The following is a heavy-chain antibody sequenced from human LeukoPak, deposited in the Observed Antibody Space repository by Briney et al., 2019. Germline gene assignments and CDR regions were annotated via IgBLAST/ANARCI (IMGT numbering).Heavy chain of an antibody. J-gene: IGHJ4*02. CDR3: ANLRESFWIPEFDY. CDR2: ISTSSSYI. CDR1: GFTFSSYS. V-gene: IGHV3-21*04. D-gene: IGHD1-1*01. Sequence: GGSLRLSCAASGFTFSSYSMSWVRQAPGKGLEWVSSISTSSSYIYYADSVKGRFTISRDNAKNTLYLQMNSLRAEDTAVYYCANLRESFWIPEFDYWGQGTLVTVSS.